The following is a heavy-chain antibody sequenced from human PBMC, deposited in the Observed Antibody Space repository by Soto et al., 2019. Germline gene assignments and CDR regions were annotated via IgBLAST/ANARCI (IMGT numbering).Heavy chain of an antibody. CDR3: ARSLTWYYDILTGYPYYFDY. D-gene: IGHD3-9*01. Sequence: PSETLSLTCTVSGGSISSGGYYWSWIRQHPGKGLEWIGYIYYSGSTYYNPSLKSRVTISVDTSKNQFSLKLSSVTAADTAVYYFARSLTWYYDILTGYPYYFDYWGQGTLVTVSS. CDR1: GGSISSGGYY. V-gene: IGHV4-31*03. CDR2: IYYSGST. J-gene: IGHJ4*02.